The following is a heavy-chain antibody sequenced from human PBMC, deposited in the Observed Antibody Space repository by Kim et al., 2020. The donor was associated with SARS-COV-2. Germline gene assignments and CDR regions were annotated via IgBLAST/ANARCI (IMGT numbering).Heavy chain of an antibody. CDR3: ARLYSGYDVGGFDY. J-gene: IGHJ4*02. CDR1: GGSISSYY. Sequence: SETLSLTCTVSGGSISSYYWSWIRQPPGKGLEWIGYIYYSGSTNYNPSLKSRVTISVDTSKNQFFLKLSSVTAADTAVYYCARLYSGYDVGGFDYWGQGTLVTVSS. V-gene: IGHV4-59*13. D-gene: IGHD5-12*01. CDR2: IYYSGST.